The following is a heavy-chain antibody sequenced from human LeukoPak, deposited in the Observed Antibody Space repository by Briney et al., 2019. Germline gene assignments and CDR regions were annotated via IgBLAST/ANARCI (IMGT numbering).Heavy chain of an antibody. J-gene: IGHJ4*02. CDR1: GYTFTSYA. CDR3: ARRIPNYGGFDY. V-gene: IGHV1-3*01. Sequence: ASVKVSCKASGYTFTSYAMHWVRQAPGQRLEWMGWINAGNGNTKYSQKFQGRVTITRDTSASTAYMELSSLRSEDMAVYYCARRIPNYGGFDYWGQGTLVTVSS. D-gene: IGHD4-23*01. CDR2: INAGNGNT.